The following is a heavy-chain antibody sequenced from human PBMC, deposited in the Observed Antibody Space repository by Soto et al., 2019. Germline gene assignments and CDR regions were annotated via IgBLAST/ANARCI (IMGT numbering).Heavy chain of an antibody. V-gene: IGHV3-7*05. CDR2: INLDGSEK. Sequence: EVQLVESGGGLVQPGGSLRLSCAASGFTFRTYWLSWVRQVPGKGLEGVANINLDGSEKNYVDSVKGRFTISRDNARNSLYLQMSRLRDEDTALYYCARDGSTSLYSYDYHGMDVWGQGTTVTVSS. D-gene: IGHD5-18*01. CDR1: GFTFRTYW. J-gene: IGHJ6*02. CDR3: ARDGSTSLYSYDYHGMDV.